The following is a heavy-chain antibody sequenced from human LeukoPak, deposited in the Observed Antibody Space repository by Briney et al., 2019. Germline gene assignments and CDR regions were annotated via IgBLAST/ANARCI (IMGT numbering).Heavy chain of an antibody. J-gene: IGHJ3*02. CDR2: ISAYNGNT. D-gene: IGHD3-10*01. Sequence: GASVKVSCKASSYTFTSYGINWVRQAAGQGLEWMGWISAYNGNTKYAQMLQGRVTMTTDTSTSTAYMELMSLRSDDTAVYYCASVEGFYYGSGSNAFEIWGQGTMVSVSS. V-gene: IGHV1-18*01. CDR1: SYTFTSYG. CDR3: ASVEGFYYGSGSNAFEI.